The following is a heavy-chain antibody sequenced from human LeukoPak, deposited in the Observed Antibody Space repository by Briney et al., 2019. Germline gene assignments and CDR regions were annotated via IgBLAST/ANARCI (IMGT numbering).Heavy chain of an antibody. J-gene: IGHJ4*02. CDR1: GYSFTSYW. CDR3: ARRALGYYDSSGFGSVLFDY. V-gene: IGHV5-51*01. Sequence: GESLKISCKGSGYSFTSYWIGWVRQMPGKGLEWMGIIYPGDSDTRYSPSFQGQVTISADKSISTAYLQWSSLKASDTAMYYCARRALGYYDSSGFGSVLFDYWGQGTLVTVSS. CDR2: IYPGDSDT. D-gene: IGHD3-22*01.